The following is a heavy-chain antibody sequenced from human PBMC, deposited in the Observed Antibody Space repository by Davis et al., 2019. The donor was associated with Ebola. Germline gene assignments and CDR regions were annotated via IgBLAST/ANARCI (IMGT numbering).Heavy chain of an antibody. V-gene: IGHV3-21*04. CDR3: AKEIRPNDY. CDR2: ISRSSDYI. J-gene: IGHJ4*02. CDR1: GFPSSSYS. Sequence: PGGSLRLSCAASGFPSSSYSMTWVRQAPGKGLEWVSSISRSSDYIYYAASVKGRFTISRDNAKNSLYLQMNSLRVEDTAVYYCAKEIRPNDYWGQGTLVTVSS.